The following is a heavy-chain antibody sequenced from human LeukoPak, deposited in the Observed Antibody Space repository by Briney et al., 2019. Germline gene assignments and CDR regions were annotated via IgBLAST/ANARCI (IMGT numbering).Heavy chain of an antibody. CDR3: ARGQWLVEDHPRTVFDY. V-gene: IGHV3-30*02. D-gene: IGHD6-19*01. J-gene: IGHJ4*02. Sequence: PGGSLRLSCAASGFTFSSYGMHWVRQAPGKGLEGVAFIRYDGSNKYYADSVKGRFTISRDNSKNTLYLQMNSLRAEDTAVYYCARGQWLVEDHPRTVFDYWGQGTLVTVSS. CDR2: IRYDGSNK. CDR1: GFTFSSYG.